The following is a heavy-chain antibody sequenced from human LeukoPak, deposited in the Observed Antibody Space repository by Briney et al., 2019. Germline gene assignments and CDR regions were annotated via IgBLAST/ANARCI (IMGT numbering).Heavy chain of an antibody. J-gene: IGHJ4*02. Sequence: SETLSLTCTVSGGYISSSSYYWGWIRQPPGKGLERIGSIYYSGSTYYNPSLKSRVTISVDTSENQFSLKLSSVTAADTAVYYCARVRGSYGPFDYWGQGTLVTVSS. CDR2: IYYSGST. D-gene: IGHD1-26*01. CDR1: GGYISSSSYY. CDR3: ARVRGSYGPFDY. V-gene: IGHV4-39*07.